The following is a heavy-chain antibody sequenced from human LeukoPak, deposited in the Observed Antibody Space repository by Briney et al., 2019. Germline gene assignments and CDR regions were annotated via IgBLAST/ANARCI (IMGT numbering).Heavy chain of an antibody. CDR2: INPNSGGT. CDR1: GYTFTGYY. CDR3: ARGRSRRQWLVNYYFDY. Sequence: ASVKVSCKASGYTFTGYYMHWVRQAPGHGLEWMGWINPNSGGTNYAQKFQGRVTMTRDTSISTAYMELSRLRSDDTAVYYCARGRSRRQWLVNYYFDYWGQGTLVTVSS. D-gene: IGHD6-19*01. V-gene: IGHV1-2*02. J-gene: IGHJ4*02.